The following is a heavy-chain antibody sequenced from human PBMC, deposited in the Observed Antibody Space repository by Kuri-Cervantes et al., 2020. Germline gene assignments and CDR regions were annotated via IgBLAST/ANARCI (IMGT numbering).Heavy chain of an antibody. CDR2: IKQDGSEK. J-gene: IGHJ4*02. CDR3: ARGYYYGYNF. Sequence: GESLKISCVASGFTFSRYWMNWVRQAPGKGLEWVANIKQDGSEKYYVDSVKGRFTISRDNAKNSLYLQMNTLRAEDTAVYYCARGYYYGYNFWGQGTLVTVSS. V-gene: IGHV3-7*02. D-gene: IGHD3-10*01. CDR1: GFTFSRYW.